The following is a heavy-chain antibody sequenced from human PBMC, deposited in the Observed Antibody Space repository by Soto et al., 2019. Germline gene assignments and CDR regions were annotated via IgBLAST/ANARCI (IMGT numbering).Heavy chain of an antibody. J-gene: IGHJ5*02. D-gene: IGHD3-10*01. V-gene: IGHV3-7*01. CDR3: ARDRAYNWFDP. CDR1: GATFSTFW. Sequence: EVQLVESGGGLVQPGGSLRLSCAVSGATFSTFWMAWVRQAPGKGLEWVANIKLDGSVKNYVYSVKGRFTISRDNAKNSLYLQMNSLRAEDTAVYYCARDRAYNWFDPWGQGTLVTVSS. CDR2: IKLDGSVK.